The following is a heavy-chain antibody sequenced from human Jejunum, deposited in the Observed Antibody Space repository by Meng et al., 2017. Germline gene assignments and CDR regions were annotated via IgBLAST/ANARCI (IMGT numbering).Heavy chain of an antibody. V-gene: IGHV1-18*01. J-gene: IGHJ4*02. Sequence: QVQLVEQGAAVKKAGAAVKVSCQASADCFSWFGSSWVRQSPRQGLEWMGWISGNNGNTDYAQKFQGRVILSTATSTSTAYMELMGLRSDDTAIYYCVRDEQQLLPAFDYWGQGTLVTVSS. CDR1: ADCFSWFG. CDR3: VRDEQQLLPAFDY. CDR2: ISGNNGNT. D-gene: IGHD6-13*01.